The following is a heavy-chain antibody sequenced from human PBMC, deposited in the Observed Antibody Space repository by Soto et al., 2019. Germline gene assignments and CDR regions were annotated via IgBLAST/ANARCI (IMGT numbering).Heavy chain of an antibody. V-gene: IGHV1-18*01. D-gene: IGHD3-3*01. CDR2: ISAYNGNT. Sequence: ASVKVSCKASGYTFTSYGISWVRQAPGQGLEWMGWISAYNGNTNYAQKLQGRVTMTTDTSTSTAYMELRSLRSDDTAVYYCARCCTYYDFWSGYYNFDYWGQGTLVTVSS. J-gene: IGHJ4*02. CDR1: GYTFTSYG. CDR3: ARCCTYYDFWSGYYNFDY.